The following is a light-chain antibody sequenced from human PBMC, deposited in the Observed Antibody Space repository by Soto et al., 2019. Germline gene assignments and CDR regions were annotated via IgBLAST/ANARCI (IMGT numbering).Light chain of an antibody. CDR2: DAS. Sequence: MVLHQCADILTLSPGERSTLSCRASQNIDTYLDWYQQKPGHSPRLLIFDASSRATGTPARFSGSGSETDFTLTISCLEPEDFALYHCLQRAAWPLTFGPGTKVDIK. V-gene: IGKV3-11*01. CDR1: QNIDTY. J-gene: IGKJ3*01. CDR3: LQRAAWPLT.